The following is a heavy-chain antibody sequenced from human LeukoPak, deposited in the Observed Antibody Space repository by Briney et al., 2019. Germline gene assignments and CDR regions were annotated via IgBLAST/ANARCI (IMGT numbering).Heavy chain of an antibody. D-gene: IGHD1-26*01. CDR2: TNPSGGST. CDR3: ARAIIVGATGVDY. J-gene: IGHJ4*02. V-gene: IGHV1-46*01. CDR1: GYTFTSYY. Sequence: GASVKGSCKASGYTFTSYYMHWVRQAPGQGLEWMGITNPSGGSTSYAQKFQGRVTMTRDMSTSTVYMELSGLRSEDTAVYYCARAIIVGATGVDYWGQGTLVTVSS.